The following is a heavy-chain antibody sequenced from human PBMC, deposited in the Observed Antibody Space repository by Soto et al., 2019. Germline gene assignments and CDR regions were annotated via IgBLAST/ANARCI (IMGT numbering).Heavy chain of an antibody. CDR1: GGSTSSGGYY. J-gene: IGHJ4*02. D-gene: IGHD3-22*01. V-gene: IGHV4-31*03. Sequence: QVQLQESGPGLVKPSQTLSVTCTVSGGSTSSGGYYWSWIRQHPGKGLEWIGYIYYSGSTYYNPSLKSRVTISVDTSKNQFSLKLSSVTAAYTAVYYCARLRYDSSGYYLGDDWGQGTLVTVSS. CDR3: ARLRYDSSGYYLGDD. CDR2: IYYSGST.